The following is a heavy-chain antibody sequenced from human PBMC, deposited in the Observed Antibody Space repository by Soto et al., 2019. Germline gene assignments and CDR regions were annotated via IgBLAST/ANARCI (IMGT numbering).Heavy chain of an antibody. CDR1: GFTFSSYS. CDR2: ISSSSSYI. D-gene: IGHD6-6*01. CDR3: ARDTLGLVARYFDY. V-gene: IGHV3-21*01. Sequence: GGSLRLSCAASGFTFSSYSMNWVRQAPGKGLEWVSSISSSSSYIYYADSVKGRFTISRDNAKNSLYLQINSLRAEDTAVYYCARDTLGLVARYFDYWGQGTLVTVST. J-gene: IGHJ4*02.